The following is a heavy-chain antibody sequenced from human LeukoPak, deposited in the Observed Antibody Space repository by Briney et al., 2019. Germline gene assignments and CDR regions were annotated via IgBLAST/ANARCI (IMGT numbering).Heavy chain of an antibody. D-gene: IGHD3-3*01. CDR1: GFTFSSYG. CDR2: ISYGGSNK. Sequence: GRSLRLSCAASGFTFSSYGMHWVRQAPGKALEWLTDISYGGSNKYYADSVKGRFTISRDNSKNMLYLQINSVRSEDTAVYCCAKDSGRYYDFWSGYYHFDYWGQGTLVSVSS. J-gene: IGHJ4*02. V-gene: IGHV3-30*18. CDR3: AKDSGRYYDFWSGYYHFDY.